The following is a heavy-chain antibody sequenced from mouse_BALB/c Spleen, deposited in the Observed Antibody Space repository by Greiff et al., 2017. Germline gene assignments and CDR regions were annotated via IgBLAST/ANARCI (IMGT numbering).Heavy chain of an antibody. J-gene: IGHJ2*01. V-gene: IGHV3-6*02. D-gene: IGHD2-1*01. CDR2: ISYDGSN. CDR1: GYSITSGYY. Sequence: VQLQQSGPGLVKPSQSLSLTCSVTGYSITSGYYWNWIRQFPGNKLEWMGYISYDGSNNYNPSLKNRISITRDTSKNQFFLKLNSVTTEDTATYYCARGNWHFDYWGQGTTLTVSS. CDR3: ARGNWHFDY.